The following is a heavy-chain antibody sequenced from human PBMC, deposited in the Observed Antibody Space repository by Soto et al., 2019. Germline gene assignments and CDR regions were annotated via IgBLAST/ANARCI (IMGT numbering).Heavy chain of an antibody. CDR3: ARVHGGYYTNYYYYYMAV. D-gene: IGHD3-3*01. CDR1: GGSFSGYY. J-gene: IGHJ6*03. Sequence: SETLSLTCAVYGGSFSGYYWSWIRQPPGKGLEWIGEINHSGSTNYNPSLKSRVTISVDTSKNQFSLKLSSVTAADTAVYYCARVHGGYYTNYYYYYMAVWGKGTTVTVSS. CDR2: INHSGST. V-gene: IGHV4-34*01.